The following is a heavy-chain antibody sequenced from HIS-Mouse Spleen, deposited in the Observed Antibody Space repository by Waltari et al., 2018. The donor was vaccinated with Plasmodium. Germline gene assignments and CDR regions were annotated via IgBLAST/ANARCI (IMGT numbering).Heavy chain of an antibody. Sequence: QVQLQQWGAGLLKPSETLSLTCAVYGGSFGGYYWSWCRQPPGKGLEWIGEINHSGSTNYNPSLKSRVTISVDTSKNQFSLKLSSVTAADTAVYYCARVIPLGIPHFDYWGQGTLVTVSS. D-gene: IGHD7-27*01. V-gene: IGHV4-34*01. CDR2: INHSGST. CDR3: ARVIPLGIPHFDY. CDR1: GGSFGGYY. J-gene: IGHJ4*02.